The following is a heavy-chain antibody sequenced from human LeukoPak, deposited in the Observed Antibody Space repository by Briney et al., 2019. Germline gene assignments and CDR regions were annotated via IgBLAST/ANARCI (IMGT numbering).Heavy chain of an antibody. J-gene: IGHJ4*02. CDR3: TIDLMTGFSSGWHFGY. Sequence: PGGSLRLSCAASGLTFKNFAMSWVRQAPGKGLEWLAVTSGDEDSTHYADSVRGHFVISTDNSKNTLFLHMNSLRAEDTAVYYCTIDLMTGFSSGWHFGYWGRGTLVTVSS. D-gene: IGHD6-19*01. V-gene: IGHV3-23*01. CDR1: GLTFKNFA. CDR2: TSGDEDST.